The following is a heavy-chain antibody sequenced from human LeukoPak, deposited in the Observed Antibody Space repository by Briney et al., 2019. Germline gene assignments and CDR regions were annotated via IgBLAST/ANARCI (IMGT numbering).Heavy chain of an antibody. J-gene: IGHJ5*02. CDR2: IYYSGST. Sequence: SETLSLTCTVSGGSISGSSDYWGWIRQPPGKGLKWIGSIYYSGSTYYNPSLKSRVTISVDTSKNQFSLKLSSVTAADTAVYYCARQRGYCSGGGCWRPFDPWGQGTLVTVSS. D-gene: IGHD2-15*01. CDR3: ARQRGYCSGGGCWRPFDP. V-gene: IGHV4-39*01. CDR1: GGSISGSSDY.